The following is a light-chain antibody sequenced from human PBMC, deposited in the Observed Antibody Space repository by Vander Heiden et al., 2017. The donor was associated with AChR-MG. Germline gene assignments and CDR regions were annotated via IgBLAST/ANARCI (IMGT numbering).Light chain of an antibody. Sequence: SSELTQDPAVSVALGQTVRITCHGDSLRSYYASWYQQKPGQAPVLVIYGKNNRPSGIPDRFSCSSSGNTASSTITGAQAEDEADYDCNSRDSSGNHLWVFGGGTKLTVL. J-gene: IGLJ3*02. CDR2: GKN. CDR1: SLRSYY. CDR3: NSRDSSGNHLWV. V-gene: IGLV3-19*01.